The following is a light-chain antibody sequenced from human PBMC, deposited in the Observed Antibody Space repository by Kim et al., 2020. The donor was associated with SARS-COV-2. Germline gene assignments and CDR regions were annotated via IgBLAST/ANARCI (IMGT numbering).Light chain of an antibody. Sequence: LSPGGRATLSGRASQSVRSSLLAWYQQKPGQAPRLLIYEAFKRVAGIPDRFSGSGSGTDFTLTISRPEPEDFAMYYCQQYGSSPYTFGQGTKLEI. V-gene: IGKV3-20*01. CDR2: EAF. J-gene: IGKJ2*01. CDR1: QSVRSSL. CDR3: QQYGSSPYT.